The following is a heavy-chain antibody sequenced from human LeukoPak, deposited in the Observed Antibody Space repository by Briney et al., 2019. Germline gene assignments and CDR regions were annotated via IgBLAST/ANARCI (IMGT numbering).Heavy chain of an antibody. CDR2: ISSNGGST. Sequence: GGSLRLSCAASGFTFSSYGMHWVRQAPGKGLEYVSAISSNGGSTYYANSVKGRFTISRDNSKNTLYLQMGSLRAEDMAVYYCARDAPYCSSSSCYSDYWGQGTLVTVSS. D-gene: IGHD2-2*01. CDR1: GFTFSSYG. CDR3: ARDAPYCSSSSCYSDY. V-gene: IGHV3-64*01. J-gene: IGHJ4*02.